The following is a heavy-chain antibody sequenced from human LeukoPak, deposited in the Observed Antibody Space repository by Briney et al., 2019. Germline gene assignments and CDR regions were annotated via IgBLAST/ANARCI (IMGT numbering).Heavy chain of an antibody. CDR3: ARGSPQHYYHMEYGDAFDI. D-gene: IGHD3-22*01. CDR1: GYTLTELS. J-gene: IGHJ3*02. CDR2: IIPIFGTA. Sequence: GASVKVSCKVSGYTLTELSMHWVRQAPGKGLEWMGGIIPIFGTANYAQKFQGRVTITADESTSTAYMELSSLRSEDTAVYYCARGSPQHYYHMEYGDAFDIWGQGTMVTVSS. V-gene: IGHV1-69*13.